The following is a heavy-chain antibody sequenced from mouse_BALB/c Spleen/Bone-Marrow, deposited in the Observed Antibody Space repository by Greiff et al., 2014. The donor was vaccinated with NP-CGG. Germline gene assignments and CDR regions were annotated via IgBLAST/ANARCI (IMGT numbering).Heavy chain of an antibody. J-gene: IGHJ1*01. D-gene: IGHD2-3*01. Sequence: GAELVKPGAPVKLSCKASGYTFTSYWMNWVKQRPGRGLEWIGRIDPSDSETHYNQKFKDKATLTVDKSSSTAYIQLSSLTSEDSAVYYCARSHGYYPYWYFDVWGAGTTVTVSS. CDR1: GYTFTSYW. V-gene: IGHV1-69*02. CDR3: ARSHGYYPYWYFDV. CDR2: IDPSDSET.